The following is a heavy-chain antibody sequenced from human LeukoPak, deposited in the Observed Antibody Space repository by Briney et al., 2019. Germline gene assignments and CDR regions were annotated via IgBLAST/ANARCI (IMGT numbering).Heavy chain of an antibody. CDR1: GFTFSSYS. D-gene: IGHD3-3*01. J-gene: IGHJ5*02. CDR3: ARDVTYYDFWSGYSP. V-gene: IGHV3-21*01. CDR2: ISSSSSYI. Sequence: GGSLRLSCAASGFTFSSYSMNWVRQAPGKGLEWVSSISSSSSYIYYADSVEGRFTISRDNAKNSLYLQMNSLRAEDTAVYYCARDVTYYDFWSGYSPWGQGTLVTVSS.